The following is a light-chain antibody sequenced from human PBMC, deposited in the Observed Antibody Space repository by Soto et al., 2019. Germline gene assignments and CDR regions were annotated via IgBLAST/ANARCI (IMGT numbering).Light chain of an antibody. CDR3: CSYTSSSTYV. CDR1: SSDVGGYNY. J-gene: IGLJ1*01. CDR2: DVN. V-gene: IGLV2-14*01. Sequence: QSALTQPASVSGSPGRSITISCTGTSSDVGGYNYVSWYQQHPGKAPKLMIFDVNNRPSGVSNRFSGSKSGNTASLTISGLQAEDEADYYCCSYTSSSTYVFGTGTKLTVL.